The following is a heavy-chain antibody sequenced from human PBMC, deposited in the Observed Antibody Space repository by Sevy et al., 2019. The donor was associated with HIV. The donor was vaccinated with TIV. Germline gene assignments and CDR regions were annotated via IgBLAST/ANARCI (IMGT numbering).Heavy chain of an antibody. D-gene: IGHD3-10*01. Sequence: SGPTLVNPTQTLTLTCTFSGFSLTTNGVGVGWIRQPPGKALEWLALIYWDDDKRYRPSLKKRLTLIKDTSKNQVVLTMTDMDPVDTATYSCANSEYYYGSGSFYKRGGLFAPWGQGTLVTVSS. J-gene: IGHJ5*02. CDR1: GFSLTTNGVG. CDR3: ANSEYYYGSGSFYKRGGLFAP. CDR2: IYWDDDK. V-gene: IGHV2-5*02.